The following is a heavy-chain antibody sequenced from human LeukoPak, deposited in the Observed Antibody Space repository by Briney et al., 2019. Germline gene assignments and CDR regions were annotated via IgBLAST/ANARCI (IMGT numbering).Heavy chain of an antibody. D-gene: IGHD2-2*01. CDR2: ISGSGDGT. J-gene: IGHJ5*02. Sequence: GGSLRLSCAASGFTFSNYAMSWVRQAPTKGLEWVSTISGSGDGTYYADSVKGRFTISRDNSKNTLYLQMNSLRAEDTAVYYCAKYLGYCSSTSCYNWFDPWGQGTLVTVSS. V-gene: IGHV3-23*01. CDR1: GFTFSNYA. CDR3: AKYLGYCSSTSCYNWFDP.